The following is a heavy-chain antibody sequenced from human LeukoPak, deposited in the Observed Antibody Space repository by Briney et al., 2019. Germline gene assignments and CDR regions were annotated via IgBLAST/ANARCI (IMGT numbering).Heavy chain of an antibody. Sequence: SVKVSCKASGGTFSSYAISWVRQAPGQGLECMGRIIPIFGTASYAQKFQGRVTITTDESTSTAYMELSSLRSEDTAVYYCARARKRYSSSWYFDYWGQGTLVTVSS. J-gene: IGHJ4*02. D-gene: IGHD6-13*01. CDR3: ARARKRYSSSWYFDY. V-gene: IGHV1-69*05. CDR2: IIPIFGTA. CDR1: GGTFSSYA.